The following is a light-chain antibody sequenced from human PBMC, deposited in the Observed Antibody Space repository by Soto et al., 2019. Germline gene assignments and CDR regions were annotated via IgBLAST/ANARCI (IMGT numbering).Light chain of an antibody. J-gene: IGLJ1*01. CDR2: DVS. CDR3: SSYATGGSYV. CDR1: SSDVGGYNA. V-gene: IGLV2-14*03. Sequence: SALTQPASVPGSPGQSITISCSGSSSDVGGYNAVSWYQQHPGKAPKLVIYDVSDRPSGISSRFSASKSGNTASLTISGLQAEDEADYYCSSYATGGSYVFGTGTSHRP.